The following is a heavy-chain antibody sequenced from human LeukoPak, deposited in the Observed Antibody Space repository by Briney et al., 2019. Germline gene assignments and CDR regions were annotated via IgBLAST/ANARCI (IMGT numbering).Heavy chain of an antibody. CDR3: AREPGGTPGDY. V-gene: IGHV1-3*01. D-gene: IGHD6-13*01. CDR2: INAGNGNT. Sequence: GASVKVSCKASGYTFTSYAMHWVRQAPGQGLEWMGWINAGNGNTKYSQKFQGRVTITRDTSASTAYMELSSLRSEDTAVYYCAREPGGTPGDYWGQGTLVTVSS. J-gene: IGHJ4*02. CDR1: GYTFTSYA.